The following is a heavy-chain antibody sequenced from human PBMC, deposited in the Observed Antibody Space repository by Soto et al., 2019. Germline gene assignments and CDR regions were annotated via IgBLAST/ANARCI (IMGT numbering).Heavy chain of an antibody. CDR3: AHIVVAGLGYYFDY. Sequence: GPTLVHPTQTLTLTCTFSGFSLSSTRMAVGWIRQPPGKALEWLALIYWDDDKRYSPFLKSRLTITKDTSKNQVVLTMSNMDPVDTARYYCAHIVVAGLGYYFDYWGQGTLVTVSS. CDR1: GFSLSSTRMA. CDR2: IYWDDDK. J-gene: IGHJ4*02. D-gene: IGHD6-19*01. V-gene: IGHV2-5*02.